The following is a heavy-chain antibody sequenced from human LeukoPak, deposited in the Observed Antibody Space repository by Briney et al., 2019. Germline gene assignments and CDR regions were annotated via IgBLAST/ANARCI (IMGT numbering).Heavy chain of an antibody. V-gene: IGHV3-15*01. CDR2: IKSKNVGRTT. CDR3: TSHAAFDP. CDR1: GFTFSSYA. Sequence: PGGSLRLSCAASGFTFSSYAMSWVRQAPGKGLEWVGRIKSKNVGRTTDYAAPVKGRFTISRDDSKNTVYLQMNSLKIEDTAVYYCTSHAAFDPWGQGTLVTVSS. J-gene: IGHJ5*02.